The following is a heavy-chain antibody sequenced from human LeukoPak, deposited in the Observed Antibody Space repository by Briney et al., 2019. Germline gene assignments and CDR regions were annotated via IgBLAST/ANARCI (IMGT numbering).Heavy chain of an antibody. V-gene: IGHV3-23*01. CDR3: ASPGRGAGDLRFDY. CDR2: ISGSGGST. J-gene: IGHJ4*02. D-gene: IGHD4-17*01. CDR1: GFPFSDYS. Sequence: PGGSLRLSCTASGFPFSDYSMNWVRQAPGKGLEWVSAISGSGGSTYYADSVKGRFTISRDNSKNTLYLQMNSLRAEDTAVYYCASPGRGAGDLRFDYWGQGTLVTVSS.